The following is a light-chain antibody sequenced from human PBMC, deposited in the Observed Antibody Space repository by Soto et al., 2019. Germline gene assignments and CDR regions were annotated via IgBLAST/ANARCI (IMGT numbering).Light chain of an antibody. V-gene: IGLV2-14*01. CDR3: SSYTTSNTRQIV. Sequence: QSVLTQPASVSGSPGQSITISCTGTNSDVGGYNYVSWYQRHPGKAPKFMIYDVSSRPSGVSDRFSGSKSGNTASLTISGLQAEDEADYYCSSYTTSNTRQIVFGTGTKVTVL. CDR1: NSDVGGYNY. CDR2: DVS. J-gene: IGLJ1*01.